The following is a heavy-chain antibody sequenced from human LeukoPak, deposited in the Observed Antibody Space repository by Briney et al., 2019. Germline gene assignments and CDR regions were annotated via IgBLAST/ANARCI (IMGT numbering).Heavy chain of an antibody. Sequence: PSQTLPLTCTVSGGSISSGSYYWSWIRQPAGKGLEWIGRIYTSGSTNYNPSLKSRVTISVDTSKNQFSLKLSSVTAADTAVYYCARGGYSYGYESVLFQHWGQGTLVTVSS. V-gene: IGHV4-61*02. D-gene: IGHD5-18*01. J-gene: IGHJ1*01. CDR3: ARGGYSYGYESVLFQH. CDR1: GGSISSGSYY. CDR2: IYTSGST.